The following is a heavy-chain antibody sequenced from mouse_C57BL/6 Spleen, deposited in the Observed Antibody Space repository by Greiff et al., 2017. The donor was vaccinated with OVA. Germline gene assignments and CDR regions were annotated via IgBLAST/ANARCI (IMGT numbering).Heavy chain of an antibody. CDR1: GYTFTSYW. CDR2: IYPGSGST. V-gene: IGHV1-55*01. J-gene: IGHJ3*01. Sequence: VQLQQPGAELVKPGASVNMSCKASGYTFTSYWITWVKQRPGQGLEWIGDIYPGSGSTNYNEKFKSKATLTVDTSSSTAYMQLSSLTSEDSAVYYCARRGVTTGIAYWGQGTLVTVSA. CDR3: ARRGVTTGIAY. D-gene: IGHD2-2*01.